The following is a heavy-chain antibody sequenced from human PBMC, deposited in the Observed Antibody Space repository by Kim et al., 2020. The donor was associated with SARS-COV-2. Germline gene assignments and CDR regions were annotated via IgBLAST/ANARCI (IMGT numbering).Heavy chain of an antibody. J-gene: IGHJ6*02. CDR3: ARQRSSDWPDYYFYGVDV. CDR1: GASIISGGYY. CDR2: IFYRGDT. Sequence: SETLSLTCTVSGASIISGGYYWSWIRQPPGKGLEWIGFIFYRGDTRYSPSLKSRVKISVDTSKNQFSLKLSSVTAADTAVYYCARQRSSDWPDYYFYGVDVWGQGTTVIVSS. D-gene: IGHD6-19*01. V-gene: IGHV4-61*08.